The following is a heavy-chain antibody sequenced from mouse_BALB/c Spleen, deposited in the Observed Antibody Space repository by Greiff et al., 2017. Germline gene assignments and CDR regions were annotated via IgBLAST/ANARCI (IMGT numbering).Heavy chain of an antibody. CDR1: GYTFTSYT. CDR3: AREGEIYDGYYPFAY. Sequence: QVQLKESGAELARPGASVKMSCKASGYTFTSYTMPWVKQRPGQGLEWIGYINPSSGYTNYNQKFKDKATLTADKSSSTAYIQLSSLTSEDSAVYYCAREGEIYDGYYPFAYWGQGTLVTVSA. V-gene: IGHV1-4*01. CDR2: INPSSGYT. J-gene: IGHJ3*01. D-gene: IGHD2-3*01.